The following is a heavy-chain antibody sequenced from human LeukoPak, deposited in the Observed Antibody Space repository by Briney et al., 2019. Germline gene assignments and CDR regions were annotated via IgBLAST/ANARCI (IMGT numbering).Heavy chain of an antibody. V-gene: IGHV4-61*02. J-gene: IGHJ4*02. CDR3: ARELDYYGSGSYSDY. D-gene: IGHD3-10*01. Sequence: SEPLSLTCTVSGGPNRSGSYHWRWIRQPAGRGLERIGCIDTSGSTNYNPSLKRRVSISVDTTKNQFSLKLSSVTAADTAVYYCARELDYYGSGSYSDYWGQGTLVTVSS. CDR1: GGPNRSGSYH. CDR2: IDTSGST.